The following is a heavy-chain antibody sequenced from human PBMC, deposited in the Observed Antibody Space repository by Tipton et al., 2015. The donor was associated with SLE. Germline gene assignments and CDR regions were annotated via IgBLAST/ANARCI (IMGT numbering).Heavy chain of an antibody. CDR3: ARVMGTRELLHGAFDI. CDR2: IYYSGST. CDR1: GGSISSYY. D-gene: IGHD1-26*01. Sequence: TLSLTCIVSGGSISSYYWSWIRQPPGKGLEWIGYIYYSGSTNYNPSLKSRVTISVDTSKNQFSLKLSSVTAADTAVYYCARVMGTRELLHGAFDIWGQGTMVTVSS. V-gene: IGHV4-59*01. J-gene: IGHJ3*02.